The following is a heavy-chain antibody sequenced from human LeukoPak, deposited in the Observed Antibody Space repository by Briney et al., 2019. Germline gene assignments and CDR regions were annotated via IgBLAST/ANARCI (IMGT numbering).Heavy chain of an antibody. J-gene: IGHJ4*02. CDR3: ARDSSAGGGNTFDY. CDR1: GFTFSRHW. V-gene: IGHV3-74*01. Sequence: GGSLSLSCAASGFTFSRHWMHWVRQVQGKGLVWVSSISPDGGTTNYADSVKGRFTISRDNAKNTLYLQMNSLRGEDTAVYYCARDSSAGGGNTFDYWGQGTLVTVSS. D-gene: IGHD3-16*01. CDR2: ISPDGGTT.